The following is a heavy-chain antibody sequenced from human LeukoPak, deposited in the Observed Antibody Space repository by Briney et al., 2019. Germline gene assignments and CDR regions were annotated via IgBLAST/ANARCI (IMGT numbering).Heavy chain of an antibody. CDR1: GGSFSGYY. J-gene: IGHJ4*02. V-gene: IGHV4-34*01. Sequence: PSETLSLTCAVYGGSFSGYYWSWIRQPPGKGLEWIGEINHSGSTNYNPSLKSRVTISVDTSKNQFSLKLSSVTAADTAVYYCARGGEDIVVVPAALNFDYWGQGTLVTVSS. D-gene: IGHD2-2*01. CDR2: INHSGST. CDR3: ARGGEDIVVVPAALNFDY.